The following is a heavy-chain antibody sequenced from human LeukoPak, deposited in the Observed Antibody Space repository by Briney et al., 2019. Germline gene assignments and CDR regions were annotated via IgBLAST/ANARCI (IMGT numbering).Heavy chain of an antibody. CDR2: ISSSGSTI. D-gene: IGHD5-18*01. J-gene: IGHJ4*02. CDR3: ARAISGYSYGQGASDY. Sequence: GGSLRLSCAASGFTFSDYYMSWIRQAPGKGLEWVSYISSSGSTICYADSVKGRFTISRDNAKNSLYLQMNSLRAEDTAVYYCARAISGYSYGQGASDYWGQGTLVTVSS. CDR1: GFTFSDYY. V-gene: IGHV3-11*04.